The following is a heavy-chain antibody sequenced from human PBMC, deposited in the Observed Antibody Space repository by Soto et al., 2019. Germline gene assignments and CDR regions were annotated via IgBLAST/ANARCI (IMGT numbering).Heavy chain of an antibody. Sequence: PGESLKISCKGPGYIFTNFWIAWVRQMPGKALEWMGMIYPGDSDTKYSPSFQGQVTISADKSINTAYLQWTSLKASDTAMYYCASLSRLNPQSAFDFWGQGTLVTVSS. CDR3: ASLSRLNPQSAFDF. V-gene: IGHV5-51*01. CDR1: GYIFTNFW. J-gene: IGHJ4*02. CDR2: IYPGDSDT.